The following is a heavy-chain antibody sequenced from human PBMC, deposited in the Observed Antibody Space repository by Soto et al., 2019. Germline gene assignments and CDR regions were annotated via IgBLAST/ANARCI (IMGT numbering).Heavy chain of an antibody. V-gene: IGHV6-1*01. CDR2: TYYRSKWYY. CDR1: GDSVSSNHST. D-gene: IGHD3-16*01. Sequence: VQLQQSGPGLVKPSQTLSLTYAISGDSVSSNHSTWDWNRQSPSRGLEWLGRTYYRSKWYYDYYLSVKSRICINPDTSNNLRSQLPTSVTPDDTAVYYCVRLIGNSWLDSWGQGTLVTVSS. CDR3: VRLIGNSWLDS. J-gene: IGHJ5*01.